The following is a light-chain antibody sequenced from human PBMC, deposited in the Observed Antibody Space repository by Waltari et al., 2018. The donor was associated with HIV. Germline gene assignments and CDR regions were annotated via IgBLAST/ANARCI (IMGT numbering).Light chain of an antibody. CDR2: ASF. V-gene: IGKV1-12*01. CDR3: EQANSFPPT. CDR1: QDINNW. J-gene: IGKJ4*01. Sequence: DIQMTQSPSSESVSVGARVTDTSRANQDINNWFAWYQQKPGKAPNLLIYASFNLQSGVPSRFSVSRSGPDFTLTITSLQPEDFATYYCEQANSFPPTFGVGTKVDI.